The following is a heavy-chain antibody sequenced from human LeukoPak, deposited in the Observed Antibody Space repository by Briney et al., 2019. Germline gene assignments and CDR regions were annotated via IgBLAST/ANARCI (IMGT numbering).Heavy chain of an antibody. J-gene: IGHJ5*02. Sequence: ASVKVSCKASGYTFTGYYMHWVRQAPGQGLEWMGWINPNSGGTNYAPKFQGRVTITRDTSISTAYMELNSLRFEDTAVYFCVRGLDPWGQGTLVTVSS. CDR3: VRGLDP. V-gene: IGHV1-2*02. CDR2: INPNSGGT. CDR1: GYTFTGYY.